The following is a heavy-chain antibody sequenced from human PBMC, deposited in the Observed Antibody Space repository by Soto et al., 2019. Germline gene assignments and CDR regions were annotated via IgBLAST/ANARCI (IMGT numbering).Heavy chain of an antibody. Sequence: PSETLSLTCTVSGGSISSYYWSWVRQPPGKGLEWIGYIYYSGSTNYNPSLKSRVTISVDTSKNQFSLKLSSVTAADTAVYYCARTPAWDYYYYYMDVWGKGTTVTVS. J-gene: IGHJ6*03. V-gene: IGHV4-59*01. CDR1: GGSISSYY. CDR3: ARTPAWDYYYYYMDV. CDR2: IYYSGST. D-gene: IGHD7-27*01.